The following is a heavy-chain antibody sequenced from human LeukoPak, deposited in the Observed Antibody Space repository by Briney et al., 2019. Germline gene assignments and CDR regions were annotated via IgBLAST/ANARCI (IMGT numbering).Heavy chain of an antibody. J-gene: IGHJ5*02. Sequence: GGSLTLSCAASGFTFSSYSMNWVRQAPGKGLEWVSSISSSSSYIYYADSVKGRFTISRDNAKNSLYLQMNSLRAEDTAVYYCARGGSGPAACCWFDPWCQGTLVTVSS. D-gene: IGHD2-2*01. CDR3: ARGGSGPAACCWFDP. CDR2: ISSSSSYI. CDR1: GFTFSSYS. V-gene: IGHV3-21*01.